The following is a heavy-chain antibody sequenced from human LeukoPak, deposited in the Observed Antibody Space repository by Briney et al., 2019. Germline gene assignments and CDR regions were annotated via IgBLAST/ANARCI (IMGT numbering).Heavy chain of an antibody. Sequence: ASVKVSCKASGYTFTGYYMHWVRQAPGQGLEWMGWINPNSGGTNYAQKLQGRVTMTRDTSISTAYMELSRLRSDDTAVYYCARSPLYYDSSGYYARLDYWGQGTLVTVSS. CDR1: GYTFTGYY. J-gene: IGHJ4*02. V-gene: IGHV1-2*02. CDR3: ARSPLYYDSSGYYARLDY. D-gene: IGHD3-22*01. CDR2: INPNSGGT.